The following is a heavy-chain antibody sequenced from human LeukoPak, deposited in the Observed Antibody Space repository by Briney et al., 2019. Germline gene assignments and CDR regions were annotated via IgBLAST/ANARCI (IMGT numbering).Heavy chain of an antibody. D-gene: IGHD6-19*01. J-gene: IGHJ4*02. CDR1: GGSISGHY. CDR2: IYSSGST. V-gene: IGHV4-4*07. Sequence: SETLSLTCTGSGGSISGHYWTWIRQPAGRGLEWIGRIYSSGSTYYNPSLMSRVTISLDTSNNQFSSRVTSVTAADTAVYYCARGKEMTAVAGYYSFAYWGQGTLVSVSS. CDR3: ARGKEMTAVAGYYSFAY.